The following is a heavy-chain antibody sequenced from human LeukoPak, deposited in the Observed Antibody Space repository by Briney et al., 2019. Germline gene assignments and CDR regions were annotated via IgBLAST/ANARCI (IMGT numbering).Heavy chain of an antibody. CDR2: IDPKNGGT. CDR1: GYTFTGYQ. CDR3: AVLSGCTSASCYRGFNY. J-gene: IGHJ4*02. V-gene: IGHV1-2*02. D-gene: IGHD2-2*02. Sequence: ASVKVSCRASGYTFTGYQMHWVRQAPGQGLEWMGWIDPKNGGTDYAQKFQGRATMTRDTSITAAYMELNTRKYDDAPVYYCAVLSGCTSASCYRGFNYWGQGTLVTVSS.